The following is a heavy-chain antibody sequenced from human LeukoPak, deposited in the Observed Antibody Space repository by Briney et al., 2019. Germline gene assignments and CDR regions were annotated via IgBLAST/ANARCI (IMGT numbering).Heavy chain of an antibody. CDR3: AKYTAYSTGWPSY. CDR1: GFTFNTYA. Sequence: PGGSLRLSCAASGFTFNTYARSWVRQAPGKGLEWVSTISGSGGSTYYADSVKGRFTISRDNSKNTLYLQMNSLRAEDTAVYYCAKYTAYSTGWPSYWGQGTLVTVS. J-gene: IGHJ4*02. CDR2: ISGSGGST. V-gene: IGHV3-23*01. D-gene: IGHD6-19*01.